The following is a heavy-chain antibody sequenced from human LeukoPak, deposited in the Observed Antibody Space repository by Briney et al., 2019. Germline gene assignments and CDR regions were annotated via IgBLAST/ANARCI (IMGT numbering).Heavy chain of an antibody. CDR2: ISYDANDK. J-gene: IGHJ4*02. D-gene: IGHD6-19*01. CDR3: ARDRGQWLVYFDY. V-gene: IGHV3-30-3*01. CDR1: GFTFSNYA. Sequence: PGGSLRLSCAASGFTFSNYAMHWVRQAPGKGLEWVAVISYDANDKYYADSVKGRFTISRDNSKNTLYLQMNSLRAEDTAVYYCARDRGQWLVYFDYWGQGTLVTVSS.